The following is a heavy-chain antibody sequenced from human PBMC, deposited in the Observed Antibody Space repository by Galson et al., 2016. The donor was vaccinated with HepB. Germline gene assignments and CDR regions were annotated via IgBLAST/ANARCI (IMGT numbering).Heavy chain of an antibody. Sequence: SLRLSCAASGFTFSSYSVNWVRQAPGKGLEWVSSISSSGTYIYYADSVKGRFTISRDNAKRSLYRQMNSLRAEDTAVYYCARGKEWEDAFDIWGQGTMVTVSS. D-gene: IGHD1-26*01. V-gene: IGHV3-21*01. CDR1: GFTFSSYS. CDR2: ISSSGTYI. J-gene: IGHJ3*02. CDR3: ARGKEWEDAFDI.